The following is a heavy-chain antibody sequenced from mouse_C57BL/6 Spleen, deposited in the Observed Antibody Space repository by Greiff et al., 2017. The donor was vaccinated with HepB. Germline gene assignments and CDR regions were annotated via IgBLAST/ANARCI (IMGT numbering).Heavy chain of an antibody. CDR3: ARVDGY. CDR1: GYTFTSYW. Sequence: QVQLQQPGTELVKPGASVKLSCTASGYTFTSYWMHWVKQRPGQGLEWIGHINPRNGGTNYNDKFKSKATLTVAKTTSTAYMQLSSLTSEYSAVYCCARVDGYWGQGTLVTVSA. J-gene: IGHJ3*02. CDR2: INPRNGGT. V-gene: IGHV1-53*01.